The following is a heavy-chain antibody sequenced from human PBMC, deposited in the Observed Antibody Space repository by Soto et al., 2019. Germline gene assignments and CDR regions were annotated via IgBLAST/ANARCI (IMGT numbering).Heavy chain of an antibody. J-gene: IGHJ4*02. CDR1: GGSMNNYF. CDR3: TKSGVDYFNSSYYRRNFDS. D-gene: IGHD3-22*01. Sequence: PSETVSLTCTVSGGSMNNYFCSWIRQAPGKGMQYIVYISYLGTTNYHPSLQSRVTILVHACKIQFSLKLAAVAAGDTSLYSCTKSGVDYFNSSYYRRNFDSCGRATLGTIST. CDR2: ISYLGTT. V-gene: IGHV4-59*01.